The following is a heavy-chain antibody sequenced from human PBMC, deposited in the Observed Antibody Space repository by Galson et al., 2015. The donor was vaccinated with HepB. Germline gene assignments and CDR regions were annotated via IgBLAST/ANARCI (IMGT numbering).Heavy chain of an antibody. CDR2: IYHTGST. D-gene: IGHD6-19*01. CDR1: GGSVSSVGYM. J-gene: IGHJ3*02. Sequence: SGGSVSSVGYMWSWIRQPPGKGLEWIGYIYHTGSTYYNPSLKSRVTISVDKSKNQFSLKVTSVTAADTAVYYCARVAAVPVAFDIWGQGTMVTVSS. CDR3: ARVAAVPVAFDI. V-gene: IGHV4-30-2*01.